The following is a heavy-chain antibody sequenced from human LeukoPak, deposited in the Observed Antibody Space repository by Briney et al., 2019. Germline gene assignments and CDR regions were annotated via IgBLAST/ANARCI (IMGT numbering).Heavy chain of an antibody. CDR3: ARDGESSGSDDFDY. J-gene: IGHJ4*02. CDR1: GYIFNDYY. Sequence: ASVKVSCKASGYIFNDYYMHWVRQAPGQGLEWMGWINPNSGDTNYAQRFQGRVTMTRDTSIGTAYMELSKLRSDDTALYYCARDGESSGSDDFDYWGQGTLVTVSS. V-gene: IGHV1-2*02. D-gene: IGHD1-26*01. CDR2: INPNSGDT.